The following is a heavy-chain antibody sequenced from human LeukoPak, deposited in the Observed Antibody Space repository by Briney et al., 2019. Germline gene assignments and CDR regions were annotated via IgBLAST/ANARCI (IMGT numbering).Heavy chain of an antibody. CDR3: ARARVGQWLADVRVGFDY. V-gene: IGHV1-69*05. D-gene: IGHD6-19*01. Sequence: SVKVSCKASGGTFSSYAISWVRQAPGQGLEWMGGIIPIFGTANYAQKFQGRVTITTDESTSTAYMELSSLRSEDTAVYYCARARVGQWLADVRVGFDYWGQGTLVTVSS. CDR1: GGTFSSYA. CDR2: IIPIFGTA. J-gene: IGHJ4*02.